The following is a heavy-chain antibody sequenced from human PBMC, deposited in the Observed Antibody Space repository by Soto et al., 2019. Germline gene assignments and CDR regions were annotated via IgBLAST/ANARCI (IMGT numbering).Heavy chain of an antibody. CDR3: ARIGDSDTYYRADT. V-gene: IGHV4-61*01. Sequence: SETLSLTCTVSGGSVNIGSFYWSWIRQPPGKGLEWIGHMYYTGSTNYNPSLTRRGTISSGTSKNQFSLKVNSVTAADPAVYYCARIGDSDTYYRADTWGQGTLVTVSS. J-gene: IGHJ5*02. D-gene: IGHD1-26*01. CDR2: MYYTGST. CDR1: GGSVNIGSFY.